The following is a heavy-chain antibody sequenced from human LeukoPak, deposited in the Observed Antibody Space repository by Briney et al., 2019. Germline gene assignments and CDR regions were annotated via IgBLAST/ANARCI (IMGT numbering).Heavy chain of an antibody. CDR2: INSDGSST. D-gene: IGHD2-2*01. J-gene: IGHJ4*02. CDR1: GFTFSSYW. V-gene: IGHV3-74*01. Sequence: HPGGSLRLSCAVSGFTFSSYWMHWVRQAPGKGLVWVSRINSDGSSTSYADSVKGRFTISRDNAKNTLYLQMNSLRAEDTAVYYCARAIGYCSSTSCIYYFDYWGQGTLVTVSS. CDR3: ARAIGYCSSTSCIYYFDY.